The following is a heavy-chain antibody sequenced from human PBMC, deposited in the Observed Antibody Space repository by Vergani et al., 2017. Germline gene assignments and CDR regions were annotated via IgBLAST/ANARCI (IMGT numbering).Heavy chain of an antibody. CDR1: GYTFTGYY. CDR2: INPNSGGT. V-gene: IGHV1-2*02. D-gene: IGHD3-16*01. Sequence: QVQLVQSGAEVKKPGASVKVSCKASGYTFTGYYMHWVRQAPGQGLEWMGWINPNSGGTNYAQKLQGRVTMTTDTSTSTAYMELRSLRSDDTAVYYCARQFLGPYYMDVWGKGTTVTVSS. J-gene: IGHJ6*03. CDR3: ARQFLGPYYMDV.